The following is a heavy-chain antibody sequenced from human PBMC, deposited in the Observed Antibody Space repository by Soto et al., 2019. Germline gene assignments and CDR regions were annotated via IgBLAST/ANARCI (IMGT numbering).Heavy chain of an antibody. CDR1: GGSISSGSYY. V-gene: IGHV4-39*01. J-gene: IGHJ3*02. CDR2: VYYSGST. CDR3: ARQTDSYYTFDAFDI. Sequence: SETLSLTCTVSGGSISSGSYYWDWIRQPPGKGLEWIGNVYYSGSTNYNPSLESRVTISVDTSKNQFSLKLSSVTAADTAVYYCARQTDSYYTFDAFDIWGQGTMVT. D-gene: IGHD3-22*01.